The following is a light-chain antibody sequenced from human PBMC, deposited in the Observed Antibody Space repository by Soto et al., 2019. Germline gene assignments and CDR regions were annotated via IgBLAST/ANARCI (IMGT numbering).Light chain of an antibody. Sequence: SYELTQPPSVSVSPGQTASITCSGDKLGDKYASWYQQKPGQSPVLVIYQDNQRPSGIPERFSGSNSGNTATLTISGTQAMDEADYYCQAWDSSTLYVFGTGTKLTVL. V-gene: IGLV3-1*01. CDR1: KLGDKY. J-gene: IGLJ1*01. CDR2: QDN. CDR3: QAWDSSTLYV.